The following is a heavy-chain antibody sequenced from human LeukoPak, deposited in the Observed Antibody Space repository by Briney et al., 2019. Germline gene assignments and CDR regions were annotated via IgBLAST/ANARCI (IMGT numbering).Heavy chain of an antibody. CDR3: AKERPDIC. CDR2: ISDSGGRT. CDR1: GITLSNYG. V-gene: IGHV3-23*01. D-gene: IGHD3-9*01. Sequence: GGSLRLSCAVSGITLSNYGMSWVRQAPGKGLEWVAGISDSGGRTNYADSVKGRFTISRDFSQNTLSLHMTSLRAEDTAVYYCAKERPDICWGQGTLVTVSS. J-gene: IGHJ4*02.